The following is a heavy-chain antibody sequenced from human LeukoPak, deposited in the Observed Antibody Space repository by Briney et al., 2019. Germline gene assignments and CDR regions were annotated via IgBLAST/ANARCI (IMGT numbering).Heavy chain of an antibody. J-gene: IGHJ5*02. V-gene: IGHV1-18*01. CDR2: ISAYSGNT. CDR3: ARGPVGIADHDRVP. CDR1: GYTFTSYG. Sequence: GASVKASCKASGYTFTSYGISWVRQAPGQGLEWMGWISAYSGNTNYAQKLQGRVTMTTDTSTSTAYMELRSLRSDDTAVYYCARGPVGIADHDRVPWGQGTLVTVSS. D-gene: IGHD6-13*01.